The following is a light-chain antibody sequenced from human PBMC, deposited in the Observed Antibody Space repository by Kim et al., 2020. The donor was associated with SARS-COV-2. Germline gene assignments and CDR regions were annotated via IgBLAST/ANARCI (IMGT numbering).Light chain of an antibody. V-gene: IGLV2-14*03. CDR3: SSYTSSNTYV. CDR1: SSDVGGYNY. CDR2: DVS. J-gene: IGLJ1*01. Sequence: GQSITISCTGTSSDVGGYNYVSWYQQHPGNAPKLMIYDVSNRPSGVSNRFSGSKSGNTASLTISGLQAEDEADYYCSSYTSSNTYVFGPGTKVTVL.